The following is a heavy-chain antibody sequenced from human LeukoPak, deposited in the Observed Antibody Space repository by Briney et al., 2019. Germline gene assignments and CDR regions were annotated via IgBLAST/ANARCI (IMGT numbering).Heavy chain of an antibody. CDR1: GGSISSGGYY. D-gene: IGHD3-10*01. Sequence: SETLSLTCTVSGGSISSGGYYWSWIRQPPGKGLEWIGYIYHNGSTYYNPSLKSRVTISVDRSKNQFSLKLSSVTAADTAVYYCAREDPYYYGSGSYLDYWGQGTLVTVSS. CDR3: AREDPYYYGSGSYLDY. V-gene: IGHV4-30-2*01. J-gene: IGHJ4*02. CDR2: IYHNGST.